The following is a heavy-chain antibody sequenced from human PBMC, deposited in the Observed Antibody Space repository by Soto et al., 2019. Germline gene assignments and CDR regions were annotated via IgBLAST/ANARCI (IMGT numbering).Heavy chain of an antibody. Sequence: GGSLRLSCAASGFPFSSYGMHWVLQAPGKGLEWVAVISYDGNNRFYADSVNGRFTISRDNSMNTLYLHMTSLRVEDTALYSCAKGGLPNQYYFAHRGRGTLVTVSS. D-gene: IGHD1-26*01. CDR2: ISYDGNNR. CDR3: AKGGLPNQYYFAH. CDR1: GFPFSSYG. V-gene: IGHV3-30*18. J-gene: IGHJ4*02.